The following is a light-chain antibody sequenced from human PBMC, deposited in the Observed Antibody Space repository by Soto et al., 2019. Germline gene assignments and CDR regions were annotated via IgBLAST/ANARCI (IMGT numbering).Light chain of an antibody. J-gene: IGLJ2*01. V-gene: IGLV2-14*01. Sequence: QSVLTQPASVSGSPGQWITISCTRASSDVGDYNHVSWYQQHPGKAPKLMIYDVSHRSSGVSNRFSGSKSGNTASLTISGLQAEDEADYYCSSYTTSSTLFGGGTKVTVL. CDR2: DVS. CDR1: SSDVGDYNH. CDR3: SSYTTSSTL.